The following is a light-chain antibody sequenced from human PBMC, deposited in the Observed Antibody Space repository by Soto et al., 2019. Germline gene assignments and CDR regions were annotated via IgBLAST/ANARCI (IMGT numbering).Light chain of an antibody. Sequence: QSALTQPASVSGSPGQSITISCAGTSRDIGGYNDVSWYQQRPGKVPKLIIYDVSNRPSGVSDRFSGSKSGNAASLTISGLQAEDEADYYCISYTSTSTLYVFGTGTMLTVL. V-gene: IGLV2-14*03. CDR2: DVS. CDR3: ISYTSTSTLYV. J-gene: IGLJ1*01. CDR1: SRDIGGYND.